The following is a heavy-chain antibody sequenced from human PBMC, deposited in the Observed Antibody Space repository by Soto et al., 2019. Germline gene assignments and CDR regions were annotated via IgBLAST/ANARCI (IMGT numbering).Heavy chain of an antibody. V-gene: IGHV1-69*06. CDR2: IIPIFGTA. CDR3: ARQLDYRVYFDY. Sequence: SVKVSCKASGGTFSSYAISWVRQAPGQGLEWMGGIIPIFGTANYAQKFQGRVTITADKSTSTAYMELSSLRSEDTAVYYCARQLDYRVYFDYWGQGTLVTVS. J-gene: IGHJ4*02. CDR1: GGTFSSYA. D-gene: IGHD4-17*01.